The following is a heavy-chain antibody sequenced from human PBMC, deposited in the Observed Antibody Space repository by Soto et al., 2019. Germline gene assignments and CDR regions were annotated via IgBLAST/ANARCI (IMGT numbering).Heavy chain of an antibody. V-gene: IGHV4-39*01. CDR3: ARRLAEITMVRGATNYYYYMDV. J-gene: IGHJ6*03. Sequence: SETLSLTCTVSGGSISSSSYYWGWIRQPPGKGLEWIGSIYYSGSTYYNPSLKSRVTISVDTSKNQFSLKLSSVTAADTAVYYCARRLAEITMVRGATNYYYYMDVWGKGTTVTVSS. D-gene: IGHD3-10*01. CDR1: GGSISSSSYY. CDR2: IYYSGST.